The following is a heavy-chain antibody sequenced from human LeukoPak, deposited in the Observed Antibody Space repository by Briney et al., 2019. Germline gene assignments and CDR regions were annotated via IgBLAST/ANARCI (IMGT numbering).Heavy chain of an antibody. V-gene: IGHV3-30*02. Sequence: GGSLRLSCAASGFTFSSYGMHWVRQAPGKGLEWVAFIRYDGSNKYYADSVKGRFTISRDNSKNTLYLQMNSLRAEDTAVYYCAKVESGVVATGILDYWGQGTLVTVSS. CDR2: IRYDGSNK. CDR3: AKVESGVVATGILDY. CDR1: GFTFSSYG. J-gene: IGHJ4*02. D-gene: IGHD5-12*01.